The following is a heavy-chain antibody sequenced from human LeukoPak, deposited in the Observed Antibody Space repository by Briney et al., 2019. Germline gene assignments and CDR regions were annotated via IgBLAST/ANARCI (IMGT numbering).Heavy chain of an antibody. Sequence: GESLKISCKGSGYRFTSYWIGWVRQMPGKGLEWMGIIYPSDSETTYSPSFQGQVTISADKSISTAYLQWRSLKASDTAMYYCARQGGYCSSTSCFHYYMDVWGKGTTVTVSS. D-gene: IGHD2-2*01. CDR2: IYPSDSET. CDR1: GYRFTSYW. V-gene: IGHV5-51*01. J-gene: IGHJ6*03. CDR3: ARQGGYCSSTSCFHYYMDV.